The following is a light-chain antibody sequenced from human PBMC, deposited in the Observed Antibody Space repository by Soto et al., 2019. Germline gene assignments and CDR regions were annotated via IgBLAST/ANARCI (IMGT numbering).Light chain of an antibody. Sequence: IVMTQSAATLSVSPGERATLSCRASQSVNSNLAWYQQKPGQAPRLLIYRASTRATGIPARFSGSGSGTDFTLTISGLQSEDFAVYYCQQYNNWPRTFGQGTKVDIK. V-gene: IGKV3-15*01. CDR1: QSVNSN. CDR3: QQYNNWPRT. CDR2: RAS. J-gene: IGKJ1*01.